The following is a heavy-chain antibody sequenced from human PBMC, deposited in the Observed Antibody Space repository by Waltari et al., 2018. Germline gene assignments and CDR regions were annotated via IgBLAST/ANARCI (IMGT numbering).Heavy chain of an antibody. J-gene: IGHJ4*02. D-gene: IGHD3-9*01. CDR1: GGSFSGYY. Sequence: QVQLQQWGAGLLKPSETLSLTCAVYGGSFSGYYWSWIRQPPGKGLERIGEINHSGSTNYNPSLKSRVTISVDTSKNQFSLKLSSVTAADTAVYYCARGAILTGYDYWGQGTLVTVSS. CDR3: ARGAILTGYDY. V-gene: IGHV4-34*01. CDR2: INHSGST.